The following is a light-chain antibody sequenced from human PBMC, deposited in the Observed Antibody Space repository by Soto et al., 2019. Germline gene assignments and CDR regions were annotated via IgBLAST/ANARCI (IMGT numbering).Light chain of an antibody. V-gene: IGKV1-39*01. CDR2: TAS. CDR3: QQSYRIPRT. CDR1: QSIGSY. J-gene: IGKJ3*01. Sequence: DIQMTQSPSSLSASVGDTVTITCRASQSIGSYSNWYQQKPGEAPKLLIYTASTLRRGVPSRFSGRETGTDFTLTISSLQLEDVATYFCQQSYRIPRTFGPGTKVEVK.